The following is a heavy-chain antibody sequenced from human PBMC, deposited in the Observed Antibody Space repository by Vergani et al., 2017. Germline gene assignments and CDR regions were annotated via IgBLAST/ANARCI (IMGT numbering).Heavy chain of an antibody. CDR3: ASQTMVRGVNWFDP. CDR2: IYYSGST. J-gene: IGHJ5*02. D-gene: IGHD3-10*01. V-gene: IGHV4-59*01. CDR1: GGSISSYY. Sequence: QVQLQESGPGLVKPSETLSLTCTVSGGSISSYYWSWIRQPPGKGLEWIGYIYYSGSTNSNPSLKSRVTISVDPSKNQFSLKLSSVTAADTAVYYCASQTMVRGVNWFDPWGQGTLVTVSS.